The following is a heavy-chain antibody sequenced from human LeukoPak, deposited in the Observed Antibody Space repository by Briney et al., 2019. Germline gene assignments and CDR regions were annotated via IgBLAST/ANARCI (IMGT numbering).Heavy chain of an antibody. CDR2: ISSSSSTI. J-gene: IGHJ4*02. CDR3: ARSRHGYSNFDF. Sequence: PGGSLRLSCAASGVTFSNYGMHWVRQAPGKGLEWVSYISSSSSTIYYADSVKGRFTISRDTSKNTVYLQMNSLRVEDTAVYYCARSRHGYSNFDFWGQGTLVTVSS. CDR1: GVTFSNYG. V-gene: IGHV3-48*01. D-gene: IGHD5-24*01.